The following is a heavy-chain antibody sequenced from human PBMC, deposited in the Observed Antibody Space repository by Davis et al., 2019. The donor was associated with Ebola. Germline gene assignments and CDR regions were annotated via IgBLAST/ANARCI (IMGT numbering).Heavy chain of an antibody. V-gene: IGHV1-18*04. D-gene: IGHD3-9*01. CDR2: ISGFNTNT. J-gene: IGHJ4*02. Sequence: ASVKVSCKFSGYTFSSYGLAWARQAPGLGLEWMGWISGFNTNTNFAQKFRGRVTVSKDTSTNTAYMDLRSLTSDDTAIYYCARAPNYDVLTGTSTYYFDDWGQGTLVTVTS. CDR1: GYTFSSYG. CDR3: ARAPNYDVLTGTSTYYFDD.